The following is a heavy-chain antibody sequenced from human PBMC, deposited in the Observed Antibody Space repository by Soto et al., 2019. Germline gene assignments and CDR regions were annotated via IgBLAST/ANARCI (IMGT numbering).Heavy chain of an antibody. CDR3: NAHYYDSSGYYFDY. Sequence: PGGSLRLSCAASGFTFSSYAMHWVRQAPGKGLEWVAVISYDGSNKYYADSVKGRFTISRDNSKNTLYLQMNSLRAEDTAVYYCNAHYYDSSGYYFDYWGQGTLVTVSS. J-gene: IGHJ4*02. CDR2: ISYDGSNK. D-gene: IGHD3-22*01. V-gene: IGHV3-30-3*01. CDR1: GFTFSSYA.